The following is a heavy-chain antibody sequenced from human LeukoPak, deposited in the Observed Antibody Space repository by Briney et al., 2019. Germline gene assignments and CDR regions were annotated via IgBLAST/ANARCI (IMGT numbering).Heavy chain of an antibody. CDR2: ISVYNGKI. J-gene: IGHJ4*02. Sequence: GASVKVSCKASGYTFTSYGISWVRQAPGQGLEWMGWISVYNGKIHYAQKLQGRVTMTTDTFTSTAYMELRSLTSDDTAIYYCARDAPSVAVAGGPDYWGQGTLVSVSS. V-gene: IGHV1-18*01. D-gene: IGHD6-19*01. CDR1: GYTFTSYG. CDR3: ARDAPSVAVAGGPDY.